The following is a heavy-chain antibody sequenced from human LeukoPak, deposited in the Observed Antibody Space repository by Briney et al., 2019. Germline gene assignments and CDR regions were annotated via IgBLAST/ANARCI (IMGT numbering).Heavy chain of an antibody. CDR1: GGSFSGYY. D-gene: IGHD6-19*01. CDR2: INHSGST. V-gene: IGHV4-34*01. Sequence: PSETLSLTCAVYGGSFSGYYWSWIRQPPGKGLEWIGEINHSGSTNYNPSLKSRVTISVDTSKNQFSLKLSSVTAADTAVYYCARSSGWYLDYYYMDVWGKGTTVTVSS. CDR3: ARSSGWYLDYYYMDV. J-gene: IGHJ6*03.